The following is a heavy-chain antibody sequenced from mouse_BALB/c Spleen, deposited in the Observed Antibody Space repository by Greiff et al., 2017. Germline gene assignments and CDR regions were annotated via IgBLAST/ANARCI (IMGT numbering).Heavy chain of an antibody. Sequence: VQLQQSGAELAKPGASVKMSCKASGYTFTSYWMHWVKQRPGQGLEWIGYINPSTGYTEYNQKFKDKATWTADKYSSTAYMQLSSLTSEDSAVYYCARMHGSSYDAMDYWGQGTSVTVAS. CDR1: GYTFTSYW. J-gene: IGHJ4*01. V-gene: IGHV1-7*01. D-gene: IGHD1-1*01. CDR2: INPSTGYT. CDR3: ARMHGSSYDAMDY.